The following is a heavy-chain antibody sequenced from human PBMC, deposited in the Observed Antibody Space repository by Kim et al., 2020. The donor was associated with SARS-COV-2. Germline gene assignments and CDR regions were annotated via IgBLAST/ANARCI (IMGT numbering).Heavy chain of an antibody. J-gene: IGHJ4*02. CDR2: IYPGDSDT. V-gene: IGHV5-51*01. Sequence: GESLKISCKGSGYSFTSYWIGWVRQMPGKGLEWMGIIYPGDSDTRYSPSFQGQVTISADKSISTAYLQWSSLKASDTAMYYCARGTFEDIVVVPAAIYYFDYWGQGTLVTVSS. CDR1: GYSFTSYW. D-gene: IGHD2-2*02. CDR3: ARGTFEDIVVVPAAIYYFDY.